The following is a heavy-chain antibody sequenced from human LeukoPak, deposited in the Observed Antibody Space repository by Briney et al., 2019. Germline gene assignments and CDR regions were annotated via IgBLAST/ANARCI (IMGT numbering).Heavy chain of an antibody. J-gene: IGHJ3*02. D-gene: IGHD4-17*01. CDR1: GDSVSSNSAT. V-gene: IGHV6-1*01. Sequence: SQTLSLTCAISGDSVSSNSATWNWIRQSPSRGLEWLGRTYYRSKWYNDYVVSVKSRITINPDTSKNQFSLQLNSVTPEDTAVYYCTRDRRGFTVQSAFDIWGQGSMVTVSS. CDR3: TRDRRGFTVQSAFDI. CDR2: TYYRSKWYN.